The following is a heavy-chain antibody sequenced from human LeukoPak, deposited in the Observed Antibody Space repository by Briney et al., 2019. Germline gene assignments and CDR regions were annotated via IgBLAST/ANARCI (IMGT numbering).Heavy chain of an antibody. D-gene: IGHD3-22*01. J-gene: IGHJ4*02. CDR1: GFTFSSYG. V-gene: IGHV3-30*18. Sequence: RGSLRLSCAASGFTFSSYGMRWVRQAPGKGLEWVAVISYDGSNKYYADSVKGRFTISRDNSKNTLYLQMNSLRAEDTAVYYCAKGEIPPVPSYYDSSGSPFDYWGQGTLVTVSS. CDR2: ISYDGSNK. CDR3: AKGEIPPVPSYYDSSGSPFDY.